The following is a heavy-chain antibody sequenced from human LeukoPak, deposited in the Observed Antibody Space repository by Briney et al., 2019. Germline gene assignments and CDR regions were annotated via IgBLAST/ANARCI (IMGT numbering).Heavy chain of an antibody. D-gene: IGHD6-6*01. CDR1: GFTFSSYA. J-gene: IGHJ5*02. CDR3: AKERYGSSSFEILDP. CDR2: LSGSGGAT. V-gene: IGHV3-23*01. Sequence: GGSLRLSCAASGFTFSSYAMNWVRQAPGKGLEWVSVLSGSGGATYYAGSVEGRFTISRDNSENTLYLQMSSLRTEDTAVYYCAKERYGSSSFEILDPWGQGTLVTVSS.